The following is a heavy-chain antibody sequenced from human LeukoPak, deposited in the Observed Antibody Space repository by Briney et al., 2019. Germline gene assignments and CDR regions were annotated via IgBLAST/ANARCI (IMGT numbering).Heavy chain of an antibody. CDR2: IRYDGSNK. CDR1: GFTFSSYG. J-gene: IGHJ4*02. Sequence: GGSLRLSCAASGFTFSSYGMHWVRQAPGKGLEWVAFIRYDGSNKYYADSVKGRFTISRDNSENTLYLQMNSLRAEDTAVYYCASGRTWYDILTGYHRPFDYWGQGTLVTVSS. CDR3: ASGRTWYDILTGYHRPFDY. V-gene: IGHV3-30*02. D-gene: IGHD3-9*01.